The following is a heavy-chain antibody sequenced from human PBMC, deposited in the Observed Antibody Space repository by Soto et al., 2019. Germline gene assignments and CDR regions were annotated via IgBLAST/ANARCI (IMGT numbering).Heavy chain of an antibody. V-gene: IGHV1-3*01. CDR3: ASPDYYDSSGLGY. CDR2: INAGNGNT. D-gene: IGHD3-22*01. J-gene: IGHJ4*02. Sequence: XSVKVSCKGSVYTFTSYAMHWVRQAPGQRLEWMGWINAGNGNTKYSQKFQGRVTITRDTSASTAYMELSSLRSEDTAVYYCASPDYYDSSGLGYWGQGTLATVSS. CDR1: VYTFTSYA.